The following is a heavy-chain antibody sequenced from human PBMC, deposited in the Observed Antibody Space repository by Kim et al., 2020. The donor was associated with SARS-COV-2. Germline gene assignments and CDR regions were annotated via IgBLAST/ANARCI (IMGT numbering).Heavy chain of an antibody. Sequence: KFQGRVTITRDTSASTAYMELSSLRSEDTAVYYCAGDRRTSPNYYYMDVWGKGTTVTVSS. J-gene: IGHJ6*03. V-gene: IGHV1-3*01. CDR3: AGDRRTSPNYYYMDV.